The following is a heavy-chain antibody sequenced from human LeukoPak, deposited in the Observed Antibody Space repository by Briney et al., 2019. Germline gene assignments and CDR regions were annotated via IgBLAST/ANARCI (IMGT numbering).Heavy chain of an antibody. V-gene: IGHV3-11*01. CDR1: GFPFSDYC. D-gene: IGHD3-10*01. CDR3: ARDALGSYDY. CDR2: ISNSGSTM. J-gene: IGHJ4*02. Sequence: GGSLRLSCAASGFPFSDYCMFWIRQAPGKGRECISYISNSGSTMYYADSVKGRFTISRDNSKNTLYLQMNNLRAEDTAVYYCARDALGSYDYWGQGSLVTVSS.